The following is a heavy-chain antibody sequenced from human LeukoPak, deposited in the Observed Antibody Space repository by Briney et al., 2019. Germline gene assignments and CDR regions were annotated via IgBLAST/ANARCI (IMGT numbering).Heavy chain of an antibody. CDR2: ISVYNGNT. Sequence: ASVKVSCKASGYTFNSYGLSWVRQAPGQGLEWMGWISVYNGNTKYAPKLQGRVTMTTDTSTSTSYMELRSLRSDDTAVYYCATNFDTSSWLNPTYYFDFWGQGSLVTVSS. CDR3: ATNFDTSSWLNPTYYFDF. D-gene: IGHD6-13*01. V-gene: IGHV1-18*01. CDR1: GYTFNSYG. J-gene: IGHJ4*02.